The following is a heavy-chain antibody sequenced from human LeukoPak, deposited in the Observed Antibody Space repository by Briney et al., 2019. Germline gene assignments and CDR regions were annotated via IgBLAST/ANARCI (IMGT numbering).Heavy chain of an antibody. V-gene: IGHV3-21*01. D-gene: IGHD4-17*01. CDR1: GFTFSSYS. Sequence: GGSLRLSCAASGFTFSSYSMNWVRQAPGKGLEWVSSISSSSSYIYYADSVKDRFTISRDNAKNSLYLQMNSLRAEDTAVYYCAREGDYGDYVFDYWGQGTLVTVSS. CDR2: ISSSSSYI. CDR3: AREGDYGDYVFDY. J-gene: IGHJ4*02.